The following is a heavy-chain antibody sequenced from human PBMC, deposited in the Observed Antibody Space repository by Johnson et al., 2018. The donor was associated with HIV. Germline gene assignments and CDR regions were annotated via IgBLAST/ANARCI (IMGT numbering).Heavy chain of an antibody. CDR1: GFTFSSYW. V-gene: IGHV3-7*01. CDR3: ARAWKSAFDI. CDR2: IKQDGSEK. J-gene: IGHJ3*02. D-gene: IGHD1-1*01. Sequence: MQLVESGGGLVQPGGSLRLYCAASGFTFSSYWMTWVRQAPGKGLEWVANIKQDGSEKYYVDSVKGRFTISRDNPKNSLYLQMNSLRAEDTAVYYCARAWKSAFDIWGQGTMVTVSS.